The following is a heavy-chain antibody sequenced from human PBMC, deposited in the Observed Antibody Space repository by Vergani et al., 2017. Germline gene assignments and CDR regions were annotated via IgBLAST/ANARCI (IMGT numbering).Heavy chain of an antibody. CDR3: ARTKSRDGCDSPSYYYGMDV. V-gene: IGHV7-4-1*02. D-gene: IGHD5-24*01. J-gene: IGHJ6*02. CDR1: GYTFTSYA. CDR2: INTNTGNP. Sequence: QVQLVQSGSELKKPGASVKVSCKASGYTFTSYAMNWVRQAPGQGLEWMGCINTNTGNPTYAHRFTGRFVFSLDTSVSTAYLQISSLKAVDTAVYYCARTKSRDGCDSPSYYYGMDVWGQGTTVTVSS.